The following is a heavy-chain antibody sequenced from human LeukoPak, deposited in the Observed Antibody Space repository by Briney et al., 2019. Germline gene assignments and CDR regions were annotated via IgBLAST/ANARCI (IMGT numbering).Heavy chain of an antibody. V-gene: IGHV3-53*01. D-gene: IGHD3-10*01. J-gene: IGHJ6*03. CDR3: ARDKPVLLWFGSPMGNYYYMDV. Sequence: GGSLRLSCAASGFTVSSNYMSWVRQAPGKGLEWVSVIYSGGSTYYVDSVKGRFTISRDNSKNTLYLQMNSLRAEDTAVYYCARDKPVLLWFGSPMGNYYYMDVWGKGTTVTVSS. CDR1: GFTVSSNY. CDR2: IYSGGST.